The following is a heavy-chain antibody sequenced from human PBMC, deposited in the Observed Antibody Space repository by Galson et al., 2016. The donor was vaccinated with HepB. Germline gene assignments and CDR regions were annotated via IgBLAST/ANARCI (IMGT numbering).Heavy chain of an antibody. CDR3: AKDRRYFDAFDI. V-gene: IGHV3-23*01. D-gene: IGHD3-9*01. Sequence: SLRLSCAASGFTFTNFAMNWVRQAPGKGLEWVANIHGSGGSTHYADSVKGRFTISRDNSNNTLFLQMNSLRAEDTAVYYCAKDRRYFDAFDIWGQGTMATVSS. J-gene: IGHJ3*02. CDR2: IHGSGGST. CDR1: GFTFTNFA.